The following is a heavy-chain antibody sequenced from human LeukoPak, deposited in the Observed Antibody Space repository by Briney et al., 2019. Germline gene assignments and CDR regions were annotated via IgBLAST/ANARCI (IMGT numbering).Heavy chain of an antibody. Sequence: SETLFLTCAVSGGSISSGGYSWSWIRQPPGKGLEWIGYIYHSGGTYYNPSLKSRVTISVDRSKNQFSLKLSSVTAADTAVYYCARQYCSGGSCYSYLDYWGQGTLVTVSS. CDR1: GGSISSGGYS. CDR3: ARQYCSGGSCYSYLDY. V-gene: IGHV4-30-2*01. CDR2: IYHSGGT. J-gene: IGHJ4*02. D-gene: IGHD2-15*01.